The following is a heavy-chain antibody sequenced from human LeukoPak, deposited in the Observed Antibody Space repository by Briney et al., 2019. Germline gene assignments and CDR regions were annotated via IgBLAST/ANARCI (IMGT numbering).Heavy chain of an antibody. CDR3: ARDLTTVTTGNY. D-gene: IGHD4-11*01. Sequence: PGGSLRLSCAASGFTFSSYSMNWVRQAPGKGLEWVSYISSSSSTICYADSVKGRFTISRDNAKNSLYLQMNSLRAEDTAVYYCARDLTTVTTGNYWGQGTLVTVSS. J-gene: IGHJ4*02. CDR1: GFTFSSYS. V-gene: IGHV3-48*01. CDR2: ISSSSSTI.